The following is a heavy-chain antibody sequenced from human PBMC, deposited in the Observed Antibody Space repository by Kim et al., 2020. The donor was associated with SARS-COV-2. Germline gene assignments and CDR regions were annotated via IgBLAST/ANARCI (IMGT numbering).Heavy chain of an antibody. V-gene: IGHV3-66*01. D-gene: IGHD3-9*01. CDR1: GFTVSSYY. J-gene: IGHJ6*02. CDR3: ARELPIYDMLTGYYGMDD. CDR2: IYSGGRT. Sequence: GGSLRLSCAASGFTVSSYYMSWVRQAPGKGLEWVSVIYSGGRTYYAESVKGRFTVSRDNSKNTVNLQMNSLRGEDTAVYYCARELPIYDMLTGYYGMDDWGQGTTVTVSS.